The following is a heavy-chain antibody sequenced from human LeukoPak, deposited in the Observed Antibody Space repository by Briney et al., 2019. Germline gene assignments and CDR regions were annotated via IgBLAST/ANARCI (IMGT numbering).Heavy chain of an antibody. J-gene: IGHJ3*02. CDR1: GFTLSNSW. V-gene: IGHV3-74*01. D-gene: IGHD4-23*01. CDR3: ARVVYCNGGICQIFAFDT. CDR2: INSDGSTA. Sequence: GGSLRLSCAASGFTLSNSWIHWVRQAPGKGLVWVSRINSDGSTATYADSVKGRFTISRDNTKNSLYLQMNSLRAEDTAVYYCARVVYCNGGICQIFAFDTWGQGTMVTVSS.